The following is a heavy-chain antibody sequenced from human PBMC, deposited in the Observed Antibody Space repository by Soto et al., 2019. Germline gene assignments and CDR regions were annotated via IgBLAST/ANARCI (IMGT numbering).Heavy chain of an antibody. Sequence: GESLKISCAASGFTFRSYGMHWVRQAPGKGLEWVAGIFYDGRNKYYADSVKGRFTISRDNSMNTVNLQMNSLRAEDTALYYCAKAGYYAGSTYLELDQWGQGTLVTVSS. CDR3: AKAGYYAGSTYLELDQ. CDR2: IFYDGRNK. CDR1: GFTFRSYG. D-gene: IGHD3-3*01. J-gene: IGHJ4*02. V-gene: IGHV3-30*18.